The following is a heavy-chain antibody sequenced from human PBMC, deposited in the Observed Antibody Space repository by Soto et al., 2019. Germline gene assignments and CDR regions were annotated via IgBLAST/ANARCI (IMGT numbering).Heavy chain of an antibody. D-gene: IGHD1-20*01. CDR3: ARDSITGTLPANFDY. J-gene: IGHJ4*02. Sequence: PGGSLRLSCAASGFTFSSYEMNWVRQAPGKGLGWVSYISSSGSTIYYADSVKGRFTISRDNAKNSLYLQMNSLRAEDTAVYYCARDSITGTLPANFDYWGQGTLVTVSS. CDR2: ISSSGSTI. CDR1: GFTFSSYE. V-gene: IGHV3-48*03.